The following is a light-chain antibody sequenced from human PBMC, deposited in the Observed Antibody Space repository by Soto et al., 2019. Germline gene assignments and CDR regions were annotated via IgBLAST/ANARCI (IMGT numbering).Light chain of an antibody. CDR2: SNN. CDR3: AAWDDSLNGYV. Sequence: QAVVTQPPSASGTPGQRVTISCSGSRSNIGSNTVNWYQQLPGTSPKLLIYSNNQRPSGVPDRFSGSKSGTSASLAISGLQSEAEADYYCAAWDDSLNGYVFGTGTKVTVL. V-gene: IGLV1-44*01. CDR1: RSNIGSNT. J-gene: IGLJ1*01.